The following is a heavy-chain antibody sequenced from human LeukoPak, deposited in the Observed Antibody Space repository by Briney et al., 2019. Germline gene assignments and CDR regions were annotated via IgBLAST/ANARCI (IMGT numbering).Heavy chain of an antibody. CDR2: IYPGDSDT. CDR1: GYSFTTHW. D-gene: IGHD5-12*01. Sequence: GESLKISCKASGYSFTTHWIGWVRQMPGKGLEWMGIIYPGDSDTIYSPSFQGQVTISADTSISTAYLQWSSLKAPDTAMYYCGRTRGSWRGDPFDIWGQGTMVTVSS. CDR3: GRTRGSWRGDPFDI. V-gene: IGHV5-51*01. J-gene: IGHJ3*02.